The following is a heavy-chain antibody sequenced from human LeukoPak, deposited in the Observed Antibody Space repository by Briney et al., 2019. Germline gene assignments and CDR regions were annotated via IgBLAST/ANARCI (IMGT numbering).Heavy chain of an antibody. CDR1: GYTFTGYY. CDR2: INPNSGGT. D-gene: IGHD2-2*01. Sequence: ASVKVSCKASGYTFTGYYMHWVRQAPGQGLEWMGWINPNSGGTNYAQKFQGRVTMTRDTSITTAYMELSSLRSDDTAVFYCARFRGGGFCSSTSCLNWFDPWGQGTLVIVSS. J-gene: IGHJ5*02. V-gene: IGHV1-2*02. CDR3: ARFRGGGFCSSTSCLNWFDP.